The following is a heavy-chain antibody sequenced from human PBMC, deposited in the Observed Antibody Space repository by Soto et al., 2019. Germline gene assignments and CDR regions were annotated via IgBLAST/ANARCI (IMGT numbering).Heavy chain of an antibody. D-gene: IGHD3-22*01. V-gene: IGHV4-34*01. CDR3: ARGIVDTVDSSGLYAY. CDR1: GGCFSAYY. Sequence: PSETLSLTCAVYGGCFSAYYWSWVRQPPGKGLEWIGEINHSGGTSYNPSLKSRVTISVDTSKSQFSLKLTSVTAADRAVYYCARGIVDTVDSSGLYAYRGQGSPVTVSS. J-gene: IGHJ1*01. CDR2: INHSGGT.